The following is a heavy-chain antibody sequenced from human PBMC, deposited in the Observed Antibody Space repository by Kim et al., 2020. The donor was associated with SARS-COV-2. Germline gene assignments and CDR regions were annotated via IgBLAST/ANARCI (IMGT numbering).Heavy chain of an antibody. CDR1: GYSFTSYW. CDR3: ARHSSSITMVRGVIIMGDWYFDP. Sequence: GESLKISCKGSGYSFTSYWISWVRQMPGKGLEWMGRIDPSDSYTNYSPSFQGHVTISADKSISTAYLQWSSLKASDTAMYYCARHSSSITMVRGVIIMGDWYFDPGGRGTLVNVSS. CDR2: IDPSDSYT. V-gene: IGHV5-10-1*01. D-gene: IGHD3-10*01. J-gene: IGHJ2*01.